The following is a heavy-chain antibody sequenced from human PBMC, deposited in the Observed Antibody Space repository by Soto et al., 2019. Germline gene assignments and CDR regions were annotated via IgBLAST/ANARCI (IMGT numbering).Heavy chain of an antibody. J-gene: IGHJ3*02. V-gene: IGHV3-9*01. CDR1: GFTFDDYA. Sequence: EVQLVESGGGLVQPGRSLRLSCAASGFTFDDYAMHWVRQAPGKGLEWVSGISWNSGSIGYADSVKGRFTISRDNAKNSLYLQMNSLRAEDTALYYCAKDAPQDDAFDIWGQGTMVTVSS. CDR2: ISWNSGSI. CDR3: AKDAPQDDAFDI.